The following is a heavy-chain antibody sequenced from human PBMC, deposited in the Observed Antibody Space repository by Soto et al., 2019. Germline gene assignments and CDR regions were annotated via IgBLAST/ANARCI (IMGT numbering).Heavy chain of an antibody. CDR2: ISGSGDST. Sequence: LRLSCAASGFTFSSYAMSWVRQSPGKGLEWVSGISGSGDSTDYADSVKGRFTISRDNSKNTLFLQMNSLRAEDTAVYYCAKGGRGITLFGVVIDWGQGTLVTVSS. V-gene: IGHV3-23*01. D-gene: IGHD3-3*01. CDR3: AKGGRGITLFGVVID. J-gene: IGHJ4*02. CDR1: GFTFSSYA.